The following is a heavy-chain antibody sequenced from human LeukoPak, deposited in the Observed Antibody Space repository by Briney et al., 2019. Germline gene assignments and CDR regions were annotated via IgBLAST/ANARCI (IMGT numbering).Heavy chain of an antibody. Sequence: PSETLSLTCTVSGGSINSYYWSWIRQPPGEGLEWIGYIYYSGSTNYNPSLKSRVTMSVDTSKNQFSLKLSSVTAADTAVFYCAREERSGYNRFDYWGQGTLVTVSS. CDR2: IYYSGST. J-gene: IGHJ4*02. D-gene: IGHD5-24*01. CDR1: GGSINSYY. V-gene: IGHV4-59*01. CDR3: AREERSGYNRFDY.